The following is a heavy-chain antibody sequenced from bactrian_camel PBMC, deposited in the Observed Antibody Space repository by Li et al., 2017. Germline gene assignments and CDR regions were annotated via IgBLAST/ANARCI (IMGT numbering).Heavy chain of an antibody. CDR3: ATVSPYAGVWSDKFSY. D-gene: IGHD3*01. Sequence: HVQLVESGGGSVQVGESLRLSCVASGDTIGRYCMGWVRQAPGKGLEWVSAINSGGGSTYYAEFLKGRFSISRDNAKNTLYLQMNSLETEDTTVYYCATVSPYAGVWSDKFSYWGQGTQVTVS. V-gene: IGHV3S1*01. CDR1: GDTIGRYC. J-gene: IGHJ4*01. CDR2: INSGGGST.